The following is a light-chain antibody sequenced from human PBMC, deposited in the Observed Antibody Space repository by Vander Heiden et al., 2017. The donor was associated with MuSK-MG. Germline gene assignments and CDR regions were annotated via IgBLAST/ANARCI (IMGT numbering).Light chain of an antibody. Sequence: DIQMTQSPSTLSASVGDRVTITCRASQSVSIWLAWYQQKPVKAPKLLIHKASTVESGVPSRFSGSGYGTEFTLTRSSRQPDDFANYYFEQYKSHYTFGRGTKVXSK. CDR3: EQYKSHYT. J-gene: IGKJ2*01. CDR2: KAS. CDR1: QSVSIW. V-gene: IGKV1-5*03.